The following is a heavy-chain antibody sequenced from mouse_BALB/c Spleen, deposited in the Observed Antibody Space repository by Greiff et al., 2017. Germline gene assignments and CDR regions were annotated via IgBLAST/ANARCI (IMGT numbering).Heavy chain of an antibody. V-gene: IGHV1S81*02. CDR1: GYTFTSYY. CDR3: TRFDGYFPMDY. D-gene: IGHD2-3*01. J-gene: IGHJ4*01. Sequence: LLESGAELVKPGASVKLSCKASGYTFTSYYMYWVKQRPGQGLEWIGEINPSNGGTNFNEKFKSKATLTVDKSSSTAYMQLSSLTSEDSAVYYCTRFDGYFPMDYWGQGTSVTVSS. CDR2: INPSNGGT.